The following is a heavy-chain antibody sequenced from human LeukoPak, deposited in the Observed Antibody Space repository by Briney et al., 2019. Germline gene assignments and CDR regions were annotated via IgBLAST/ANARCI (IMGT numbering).Heavy chain of an antibody. CDR3: ARLGYSSSSPTRGYFDY. D-gene: IGHD6-6*01. Sequence: PGESLKISCQGFGYIFSDYWIGWVRQMPGRGLEWMGLIYPGDSDTRYSPYFQGQVTMSVDNSISTAYLQWHSLKASDTAMYYCARLGYSSSSPTRGYFDYWGQGTLVTVSS. V-gene: IGHV5-51*01. CDR1: GYIFSDYW. J-gene: IGHJ4*02. CDR2: IYPGDSDT.